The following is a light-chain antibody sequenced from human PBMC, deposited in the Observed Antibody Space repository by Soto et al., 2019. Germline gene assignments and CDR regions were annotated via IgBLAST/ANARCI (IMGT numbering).Light chain of an antibody. CDR2: ETS. CDR3: QQYKSYPWT. V-gene: IGKV1-5*03. Sequence: DIQMTQSPSTLSASVGDRVTITCRASQSINSWLAWYQQKPGKAPQLLIYETSSLESGVPSRFSGSGSGTETTLTISSLQPDDFETYYCQQYKSYPWTFGQGTKVEIK. CDR1: QSINSW. J-gene: IGKJ1*01.